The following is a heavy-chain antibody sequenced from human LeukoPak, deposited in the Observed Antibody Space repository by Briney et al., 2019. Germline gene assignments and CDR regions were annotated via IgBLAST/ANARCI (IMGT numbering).Heavy chain of an antibody. D-gene: IGHD3-10*02. CDR1: GCTFSDTW. CDR2: IRSDGSDT. J-gene: IGHJ6*04. Sequence: GGSLRLSCAASGCTFSDTWMHWVRQAPGKGLVWVSRIRSDGSDTRYAESVKGRFTISRDNAKNTLYLQMNSLRAEDTAVYYCAELGITMIGGVWGKGTTVTISS. V-gene: IGHV3-74*01. CDR3: AELGITMIGGV.